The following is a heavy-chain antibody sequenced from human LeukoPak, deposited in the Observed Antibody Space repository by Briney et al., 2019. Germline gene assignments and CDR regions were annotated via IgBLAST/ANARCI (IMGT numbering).Heavy chain of an antibody. CDR2: INPNSGNT. CDR3: ARGLWCSSTSCHPFDY. V-gene: IGHV1-8*03. Sequence: ASVKVSCKASGYTFTGYYMHWVRQAPGQGLEWMGRINPNSGNTGYAQKFQGRVTITRNTSISTAYMELSSLRSEDTAVYYCARGLWCSSTSCHPFDYWGQGTLVTVSS. CDR1: GYTFTGYY. D-gene: IGHD2-2*01. J-gene: IGHJ4*02.